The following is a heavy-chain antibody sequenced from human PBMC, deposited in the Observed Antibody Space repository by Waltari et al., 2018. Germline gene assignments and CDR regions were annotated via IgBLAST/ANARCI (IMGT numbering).Heavy chain of an antibody. Sequence: QLQLQESGPGRGKPSETLSLTCTVSGGSIRSSGYYCGLILQPPGTGLEWNGSIYYRGSTYYNPSLKSRVPISVDTPTNQFSLKVSSVTAADTAVYYCARHESWSGVGNYWGQGALVTVSS. CDR3: ARHESWSGVGNY. J-gene: IGHJ4*02. CDR2: IYYRGST. CDR1: GGSIRSSGYY. V-gene: IGHV4-39*01. D-gene: IGHD3-10*01.